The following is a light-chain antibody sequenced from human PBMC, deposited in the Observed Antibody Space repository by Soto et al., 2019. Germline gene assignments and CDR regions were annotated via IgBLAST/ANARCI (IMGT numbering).Light chain of an antibody. V-gene: IGLV2-14*01. CDR3: SSYTSSSTPYYV. Sequence: QSALTQPASVSGSPGQSITISCTGTSSDVGGYNYVSWYQQHPGKAPKLMIYDVSNRPSGVSNRFSGSKSGNTASLTISGLQAEDEADYYGSSYTSSSTPYYVFGTGTKLTVL. CDR2: DVS. J-gene: IGLJ1*01. CDR1: SSDVGGYNY.